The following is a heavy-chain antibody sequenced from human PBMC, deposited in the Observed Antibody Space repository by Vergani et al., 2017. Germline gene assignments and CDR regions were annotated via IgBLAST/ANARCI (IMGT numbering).Heavy chain of an antibody. Sequence: EVQLVESGGGLVQPGRSLRLSCAASGFTFDDYAMHWVRQAPGKGLEWVSGINWNSGSTGYADSVTGRFTISRDNAKNSLYLQMNSLRAEDTAVYYCAKRPDYGGNSPWYFDLWGRGTLVTVSS. J-gene: IGHJ2*01. CDR1: GFTFDDYA. D-gene: IGHD4-23*01. CDR3: AKRPDYGGNSPWYFDL. CDR2: INWNSGST. V-gene: IGHV3-9*01.